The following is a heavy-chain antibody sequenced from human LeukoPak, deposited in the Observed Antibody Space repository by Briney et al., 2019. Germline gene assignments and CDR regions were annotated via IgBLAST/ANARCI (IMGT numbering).Heavy chain of an antibody. V-gene: IGHV4-39*01. CDR3: ARHVDTATDYFDY. CDR2: IYYSGSS. D-gene: IGHD5-18*01. Sequence: SETLSLTCTVSGGSISSSSYYWGWLRQPPGKGLEWIGSIYYSGSSYYNPSLKSRVTISVHTSKNQFSLKLSSVTAADTAVYYCARHVDTATDYFDYWGQGTLVTVSS. CDR1: GGSISSSSYY. J-gene: IGHJ4*02.